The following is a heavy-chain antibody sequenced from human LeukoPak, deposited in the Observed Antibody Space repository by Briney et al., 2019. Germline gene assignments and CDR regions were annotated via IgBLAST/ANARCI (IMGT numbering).Heavy chain of an antibody. Sequence: PSETLSLNCTVSGGSISSYYWSWIRQPAGKGLEWIGRIYTSGSTNYNPSLKSRVTMSVDTSKNQFSLKLSSVTAADTAVYYCARAASTTYYYGSGSYWVRFDPWGQGTLVTVSS. D-gene: IGHD3-10*01. CDR2: IYTSGST. V-gene: IGHV4-4*07. CDR1: GGSISSYY. J-gene: IGHJ5*02. CDR3: ARAASTTYYYGSGSYWVRFDP.